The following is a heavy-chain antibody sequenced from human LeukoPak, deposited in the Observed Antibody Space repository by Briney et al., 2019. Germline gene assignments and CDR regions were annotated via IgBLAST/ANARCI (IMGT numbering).Heavy chain of an antibody. CDR2: INHSGST. J-gene: IGHJ3*02. CDR1: GVSFSGYY. V-gene: IGHV4-34*01. D-gene: IGHD4-17*01. CDR3: ASLTTVTDAFDI. Sequence: SETLSLTCAVYGVSFSGYYWSWIRQPPGKGLEWIGEINHSGSTNYNPSLKSRVTISVDTSKNQFSLKLSSVTAADTAVYYCASLTTVTDAFDIWGQGTTVTVSS.